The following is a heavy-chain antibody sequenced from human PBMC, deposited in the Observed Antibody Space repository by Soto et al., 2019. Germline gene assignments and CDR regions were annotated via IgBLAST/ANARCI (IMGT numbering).Heavy chain of an antibody. J-gene: IGHJ4*02. CDR3: ARHKGRGYSYGYLRDY. V-gene: IGHV4-31*03. D-gene: IGHD5-18*01. CDR1: GGSISSGGYY. CDR2: IYYSGST. Sequence: SETLSLTCTVSGGSISSGGYYWSWIRQHPGKGLEWIGYIYYSGSTYYNPSLKSRVTISVDTSKNQFSLKLSSVTAADTAVYYCARHKGRGYSYGYLRDYWGQGTLVTVSS.